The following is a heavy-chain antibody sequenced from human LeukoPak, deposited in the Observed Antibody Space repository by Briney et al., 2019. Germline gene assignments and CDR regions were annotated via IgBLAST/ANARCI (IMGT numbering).Heavy chain of an antibody. V-gene: IGHV3-64*01. CDR1: GFTFSSYA. CDR3: AKGSLYGDYLPS. D-gene: IGHD4-17*01. Sequence: GGSLRLSCAASGFTFSSYAMHWVRQAPGKGLEYVSAISSNGGSTYYANSVKGRFTISRDNSKNTLYLQMNSLRVEDTAVYYCAKGSLYGDYLPSWGQGTLVTVSS. J-gene: IGHJ5*02. CDR2: ISSNGGST.